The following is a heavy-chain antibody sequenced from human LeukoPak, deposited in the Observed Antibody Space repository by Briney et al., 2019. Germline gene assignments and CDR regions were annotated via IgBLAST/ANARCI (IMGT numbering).Heavy chain of an antibody. V-gene: IGHV4-4*02. CDR2: IYYSGGI. Sequence: PSETLSLTCAVSGDSISNSNWWSWVRHPPGKGLDGMGEIYYSGGINYNPSLKSRVTISVDKSKNQISLTLTSVTAADTAVYYCARHRYGYYYGSGRPFDYWGQGTLVTVSS. J-gene: IGHJ4*02. CDR1: GDSISNSNW. CDR3: ARHRYGYYYGSGRPFDY. D-gene: IGHD3-10*01.